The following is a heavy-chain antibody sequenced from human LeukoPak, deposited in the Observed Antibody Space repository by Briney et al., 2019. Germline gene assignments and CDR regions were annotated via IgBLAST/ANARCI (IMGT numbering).Heavy chain of an antibody. CDR2: INPNSGAT. V-gene: IGHV1-2*02. CDR1: GYTFTGYY. Sequence: ASVKVSCKASGYTFTGYYLFWVRQAPGQGLEWMGWINPNSGATKYAQKFQGRVTLTRDTSIRTTCMELSSLRSDDTAVYYCARDERYSYGDNHYPDLGFWGQGTPVTVSS. D-gene: IGHD4/OR15-4a*01. J-gene: IGHJ4*02. CDR3: ARDERYSYGDNHYPDLGF.